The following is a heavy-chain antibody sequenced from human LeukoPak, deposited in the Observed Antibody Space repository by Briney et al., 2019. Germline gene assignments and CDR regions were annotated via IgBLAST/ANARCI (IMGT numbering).Heavy chain of an antibody. CDR2: ISGSGGST. D-gene: IGHD5-12*01. CDR1: GFTFSSYA. V-gene: IGHV3-23*01. CDR3: AGDSKGYSGYDLGGGFDY. Sequence: PGGSLRLSCAASGFTFSSYAMSWVRQAPGKGLEWVSLISGSGGSTYYADSVKGRFTISRDNSKNTLYLQMNSLRAEDTAVYYCAGDSKGYSGYDLGGGFDYWGQGTLVTVSS. J-gene: IGHJ4*02.